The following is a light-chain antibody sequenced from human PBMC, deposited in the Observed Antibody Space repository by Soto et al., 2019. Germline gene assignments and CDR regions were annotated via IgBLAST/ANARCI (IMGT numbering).Light chain of an antibody. V-gene: IGKV1-39*01. CDR1: QTIIRY. CDR2: AAS. J-gene: IGKJ3*01. Sequence: DIQMTQSPSSLSASVGDRVTITCRASQTIIRYLNWYQQKPGRAPHLLIYAASTLQSGVPSRFSGSGSGTEFTLTISSLQPEDFATYYCQQSDSTLFTFGPGTKVEIK. CDR3: QQSDSTLFT.